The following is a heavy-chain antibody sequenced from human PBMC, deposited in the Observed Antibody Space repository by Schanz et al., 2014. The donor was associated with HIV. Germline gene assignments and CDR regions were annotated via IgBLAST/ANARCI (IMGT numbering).Heavy chain of an antibody. J-gene: IGHJ4*02. D-gene: IGHD6-19*01. CDR2: IKQDGSEK. Sequence: EVQLVESGGGLVQPGGSLRLSCAASGFSFITYGMGWVRQAPGKGLEWVTIIKQDGSEKLYVDSVKGRFTISRDNAKNSLYLQMNSLRVEDTAVYYCVGGSGWLPDYWGQGTLVAVSS. CDR1: GFSFITYG. V-gene: IGHV3-7*04. CDR3: VGGSGWLPDY.